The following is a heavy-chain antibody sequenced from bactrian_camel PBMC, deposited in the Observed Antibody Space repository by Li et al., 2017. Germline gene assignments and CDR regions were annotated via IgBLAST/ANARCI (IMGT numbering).Heavy chain of an antibody. CDR3: AKDGGSWLGDGTSLAT. J-gene: IGHJ4*01. CDR2: IDSNGRA. Sequence: HVQLVESGGGSVQAGGSLRLSCERSGDSYSRYCMGWFRQVPGKDREDVASIDSNGRAAYADAVKGRFTISRDNAKNTLYLQLNNLRTEDTAMYYCAKDGGSWLGDGTSLATGARGPRSPSP. V-gene: IGHV3S9*01. CDR1: GDSYSRYC. D-gene: IGHD1*01.